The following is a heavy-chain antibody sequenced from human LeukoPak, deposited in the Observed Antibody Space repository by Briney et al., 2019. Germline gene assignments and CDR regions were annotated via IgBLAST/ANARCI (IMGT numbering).Heavy chain of an antibody. Sequence: PSETLSLTCTVSGGSISSSSYYWGWIRQPPGKGLEWIGSIYYSGSTYYNPSLKSRVTISVDTSKNQFSLKLSSVTAADTAVYYCARHSRIDYGGNSGWNYWGQGTLVTVSS. CDR3: ARHSRIDYGGNSGWNY. CDR1: GGSISSSSYY. J-gene: IGHJ4*02. V-gene: IGHV4-39*01. D-gene: IGHD4-23*01. CDR2: IYYSGST.